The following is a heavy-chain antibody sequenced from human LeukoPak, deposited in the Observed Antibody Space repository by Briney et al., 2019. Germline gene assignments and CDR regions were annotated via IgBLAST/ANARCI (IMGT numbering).Heavy chain of an antibody. CDR3: ARDNSGLEY. CDR2: ISSNTGNT. Sequence: ASVTVSFTASGYTFINYHISWVRQAPGQGLEWMGWISSNTGNTNYAQKLQGRVTMTTDTSTSTAYMELRSLRSDDTAVYYCARDNSGLEYWGQGTLVTVSS. CDR1: GYTFINYH. V-gene: IGHV1-18*01. J-gene: IGHJ4*02.